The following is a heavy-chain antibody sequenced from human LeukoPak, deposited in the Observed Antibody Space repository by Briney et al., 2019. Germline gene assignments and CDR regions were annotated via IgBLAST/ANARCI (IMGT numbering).Heavy chain of an antibody. D-gene: IGHD6-6*01. J-gene: IGHJ4*02. Sequence: SETLSLTCTVSRGSVNSNSYYWGWIRQPPGKGLEWIGTIYYSGNTYYNPSLESRVTISVDTSKNQFSLKLTSVTAADTAVYYCARDHEVGSSSFDYWGQGTLVTVSS. V-gene: IGHV4-39*07. CDR1: RGSVNSNSYY. CDR3: ARDHEVGSSSFDY. CDR2: IYYSGNT.